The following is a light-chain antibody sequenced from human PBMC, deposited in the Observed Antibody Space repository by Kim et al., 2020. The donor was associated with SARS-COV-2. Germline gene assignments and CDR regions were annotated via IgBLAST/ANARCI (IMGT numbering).Light chain of an antibody. CDR2: KDT. J-gene: IGLJ3*02. Sequence: SYELTQPPSASVSPGQTARITCSGDALPKQYAYWYQQKPGQAPVVVIYKDTERPSGIPERFSGSSSGTTVTLTISGVQAEDEADYYCQSADINATYWVFGGGTQLTVL. V-gene: IGLV3-25*03. CDR3: QSADINATYWV. CDR1: ALPKQY.